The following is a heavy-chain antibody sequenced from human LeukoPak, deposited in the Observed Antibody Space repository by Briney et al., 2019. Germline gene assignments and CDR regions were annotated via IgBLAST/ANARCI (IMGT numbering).Heavy chain of an antibody. CDR2: IWYDGSNK. Sequence: PGGSLRLSCAASGFTFSSYGMHWVRQAPGKGLEWVAVIWYDGSNKYYADSVKGRFTISRDNSKNTLYLQMNSLRAEDTAVYYCAKDAGYSSGWSTIWGQGTLVTFSS. CDR3: AKDAGYSSGWSTI. J-gene: IGHJ4*02. V-gene: IGHV3-33*06. D-gene: IGHD6-19*01. CDR1: GFTFSSYG.